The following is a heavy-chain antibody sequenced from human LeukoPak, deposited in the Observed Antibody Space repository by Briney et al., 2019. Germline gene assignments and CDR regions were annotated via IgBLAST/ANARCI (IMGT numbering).Heavy chain of an antibody. CDR3: AREFSVAYGGYDAVDY. Sequence: GGSLRLSCAASGFTFSDYYMSWIRQAPGKGLEWVSYISSSGSTIYYADSVKGRFTISRDNAKNSLYLQMNSLRAEDTAVYYCAREFSVAYGGYDAVDYWGQGTLVTVSS. V-gene: IGHV3-11*04. CDR1: GFTFSDYY. CDR2: ISSSGSTI. D-gene: IGHD5-12*01. J-gene: IGHJ4*02.